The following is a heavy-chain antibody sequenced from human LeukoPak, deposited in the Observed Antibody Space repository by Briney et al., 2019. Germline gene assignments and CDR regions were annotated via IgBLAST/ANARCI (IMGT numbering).Heavy chain of an antibody. J-gene: IGHJ4*02. Sequence: GGSQRLSCAASRFTFNTYAMSWVRQAPGKGLEWVSAICGSGGSTYYADSVKGRFTISRDNSKNTLYLQMNSLRAEDTAVYYCATDGLLWFGELHWGQGTLVTVSS. V-gene: IGHV3-23*01. D-gene: IGHD3-10*01. CDR1: RFTFNTYA. CDR2: ICGSGGST. CDR3: ATDGLLWFGELH.